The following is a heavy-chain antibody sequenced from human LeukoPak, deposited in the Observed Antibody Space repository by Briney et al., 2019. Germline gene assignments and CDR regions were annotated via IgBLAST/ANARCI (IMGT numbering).Heavy chain of an antibody. CDR3: RIAAANFDY. CDR1: GGTFSSYA. CDR2: INPNSGGT. Sequence: ASVKVSCKASGGTFSSYAISWVRQAPGQGLEWMGWINPNSGGTNYAQKFQGWVTMTRDTSISTAYMELSRLRSDDTAVYYCRIAAANFDYWGQGTLVTVSS. J-gene: IGHJ4*02. V-gene: IGHV1-2*04. D-gene: IGHD6-13*01.